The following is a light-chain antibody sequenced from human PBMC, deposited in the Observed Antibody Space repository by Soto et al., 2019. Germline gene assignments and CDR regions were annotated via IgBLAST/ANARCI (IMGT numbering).Light chain of an antibody. CDR1: QSVGSN. V-gene: IGKV3-15*01. CDR3: QQYNNWPPIT. J-gene: IGKJ5*01. CDR2: SAS. Sequence: EMVMTQSPATLSVSPGERATLSCRASQSVGSNLAWYQQKPGQAPRLLIHSASTRATGVPARFSGSGSGTEFTLTISSLQSEDFAVYYCQQYNNWPPITFGQGTRVEIK.